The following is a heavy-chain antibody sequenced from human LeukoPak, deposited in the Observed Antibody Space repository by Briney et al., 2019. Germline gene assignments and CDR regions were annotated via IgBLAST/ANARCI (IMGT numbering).Heavy chain of an antibody. V-gene: IGHV4-39*07. CDR3: AKPSNYYGSATDAFDF. J-gene: IGHJ3*01. Sequence: SETLSLTCTVSGGSISSTDDYWGWIRQPPGKGPEWIGSIYYSGSTYYNPSLKSRVTISEDPSKNHFSLKLNSVTAADTAVYYCAKPSNYYGSATDAFDFWGQGTMVTVSS. D-gene: IGHD3-10*01. CDR2: IYYSGST. CDR1: GGSISSTDDY.